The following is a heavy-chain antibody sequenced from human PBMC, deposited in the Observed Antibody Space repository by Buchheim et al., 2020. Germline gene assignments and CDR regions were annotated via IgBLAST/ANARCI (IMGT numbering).Heavy chain of an antibody. CDR3: ARDESSTATTIRGFDD. CDR1: GFSFSSYW. J-gene: IGHJ4*02. V-gene: IGHV3-74*01. D-gene: IGHD4-17*01. Sequence: GQLVESGGGLVQPGGSLRLSCTASGFSFSSYWMHWVRQAPGRGLVWVSRINRDGSSTNYEDSVKGRFTISRDNAKNTLYLQMNSLRVEDTAVYYCARDESSTATTIRGFDDWGQGTL. CDR2: INRDGSST.